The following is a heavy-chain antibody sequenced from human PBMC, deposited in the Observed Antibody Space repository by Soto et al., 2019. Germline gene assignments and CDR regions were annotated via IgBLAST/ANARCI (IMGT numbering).Heavy chain of an antibody. CDR2: ISAYNGKN. J-gene: IGHJ4*02. V-gene: IGHV1-18*01. Sequence: ASVKVSCKASGYTLTTYGISWVRQAPGQGLEWMGWISAYNGKNNYAQKFQGGVTMTTDTSTSIAYMELRSLRSDDTAVYYCARGPPTSCSGGSCYSHYFDYWGQGTLVTVSS. D-gene: IGHD2-15*01. CDR1: GYTLTTYG. CDR3: ARGPPTSCSGGSCYSHYFDY.